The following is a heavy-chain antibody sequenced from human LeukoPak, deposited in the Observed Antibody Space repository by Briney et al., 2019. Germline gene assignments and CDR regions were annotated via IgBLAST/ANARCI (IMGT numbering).Heavy chain of an antibody. D-gene: IGHD6-25*01. V-gene: IGHV3-23*01. CDR1: GFTFSSYA. Sequence: GGSLRLSCAASGFTFSSYAMGWVRQAPGKGLEWVSTISGSGGSTYSADSVKGRCTIYRDNTKNTVYLQMNSQRAEDTAVYYCAKAQHSSVWGYFDYWGQGTLVTVSS. J-gene: IGHJ4*02. CDR3: AKAQHSSVWGYFDY. CDR2: ISGSGGST.